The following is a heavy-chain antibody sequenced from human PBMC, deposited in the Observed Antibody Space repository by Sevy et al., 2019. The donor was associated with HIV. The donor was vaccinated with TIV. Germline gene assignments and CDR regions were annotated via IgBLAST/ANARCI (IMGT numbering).Heavy chain of an antibody. Sequence: KQSQTVSLTCAISGDSVSSNSAAWNWIRQSPSRGLEWLGRTYCRSKWYNDYAVSVKSRITINPDTSKNQFSLQLNSATPDDTAVYYCAREDLLWFWESTGYYYGMDVWGQGTTVTVSS. D-gene: IGHD3-10*01. CDR3: AREDLLWFWESTGYYYGMDV. CDR2: TYCRSKWYN. CDR1: GDSVSSNSAA. V-gene: IGHV6-1*01. J-gene: IGHJ6*02.